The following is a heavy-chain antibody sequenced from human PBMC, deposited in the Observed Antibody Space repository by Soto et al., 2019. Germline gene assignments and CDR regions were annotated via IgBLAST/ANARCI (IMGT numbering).Heavy chain of an antibody. D-gene: IGHD5-18*01. CDR2: ISYDGSNT. Sequence: GGSLRLSCSASGFTFSSYAMHWVRQAPGKGLEWVAVISYDGSNTYYADSVKGRFTISRDNAKNTLYLQMNSLRAEDTAVYYSARGYTAMVATNYYYYGMDVWGQGTTVTVSS. V-gene: IGHV3-30-3*01. CDR1: GFTFSSYA. J-gene: IGHJ6*02. CDR3: ARGYTAMVATNYYYYGMDV.